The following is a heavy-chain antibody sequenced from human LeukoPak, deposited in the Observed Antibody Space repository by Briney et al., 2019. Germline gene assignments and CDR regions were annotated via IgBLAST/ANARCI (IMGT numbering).Heavy chain of an antibody. J-gene: IGHJ3*02. Sequence: ASVKVSCKASGGTFSSYAISWVRQAPGQGLEWMGWINPNSGGTNYAQKFQGWVTMTRDTSISTAYMELSRLRSGDTAVYYCARSINSGYSSGWTPRRDAFDIWGQGTMVTVSS. CDR3: ARSINSGYSSGWTPRRDAFDI. CDR2: INPNSGGT. CDR1: GGTFSSYA. D-gene: IGHD6-19*01. V-gene: IGHV1-2*04.